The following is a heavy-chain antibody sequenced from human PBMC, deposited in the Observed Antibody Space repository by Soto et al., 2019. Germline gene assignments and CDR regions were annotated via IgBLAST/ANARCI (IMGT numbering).Heavy chain of an antibody. CDR2: IYYSGST. J-gene: IGHJ4*02. Sequence: SETLSLTCTVSGGSISSSSYYWGWIRQPPGKGLEWIGSIYYSGSTYYNPSLKSRVTISVDTSKNQFSLKLSSVTAADTAVYYCARQDYDILTADYWGQGTLVTVS. CDR1: GGSISSSSYY. CDR3: ARQDYDILTADY. V-gene: IGHV4-39*01. D-gene: IGHD3-9*01.